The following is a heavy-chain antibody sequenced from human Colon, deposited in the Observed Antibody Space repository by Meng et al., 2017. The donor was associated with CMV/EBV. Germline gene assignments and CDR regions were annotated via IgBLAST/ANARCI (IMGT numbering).Heavy chain of an antibody. CDR1: GFTFRNYA. J-gene: IGHJ4*02. CDR3: ARDPAGFDY. V-gene: IGHV3-30-3*01. Sequence: GESLKISCAASGFTFRNYAMSWVRQAPGKGLEWVAVISYDGSNKYYADSVKGRFTISRDNSKNTLYLQMNSLRAEDTAVYYCARDPAGFDYWGQGTLVTVSS. CDR2: ISYDGSNK.